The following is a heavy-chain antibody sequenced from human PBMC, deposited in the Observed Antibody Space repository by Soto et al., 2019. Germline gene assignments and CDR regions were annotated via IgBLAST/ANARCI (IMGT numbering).Heavy chain of an antibody. Sequence: GGSLRLSCAASGFTFSSYGMHWVRQAPGKGLEWVAVIWYDGSNKYYADSVKGRFTISRDNSKNTLYLQMNSLRAEDTAVYYCGRGVGGWTYYYYGMDGWGQGTTVTVSS. CDR2: IWYDGSNK. J-gene: IGHJ6*02. V-gene: IGHV3-33*01. D-gene: IGHD6-19*01. CDR3: GRGVGGWTYYYYGMDG. CDR1: GFTFSSYG.